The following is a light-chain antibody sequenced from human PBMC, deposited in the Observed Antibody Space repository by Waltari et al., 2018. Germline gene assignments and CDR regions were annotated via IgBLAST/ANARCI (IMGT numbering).Light chain of an antibody. CDR1: ASNIGNNL. V-gene: IGLV1-44*01. Sequence: QSVLTQPPSASGTPGQRVTMSCSGSASNIGNNLVNWYQQLPGKAPKLVIYRSDQRPAGVPDRFSASKSGTSASLAISVLQSEDEADYYCAAWDDSLGGRWVFGGGTKVTVL. CDR3: AAWDDSLGGRWV. J-gene: IGLJ3*02. CDR2: RSD.